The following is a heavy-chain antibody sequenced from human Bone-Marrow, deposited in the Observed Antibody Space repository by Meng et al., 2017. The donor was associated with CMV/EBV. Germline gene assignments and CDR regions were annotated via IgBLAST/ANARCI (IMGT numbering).Heavy chain of an antibody. V-gene: IGHV3-48*03. J-gene: IGHJ6*02. CDR2: ISSSGSTI. D-gene: IGHD2-2*01. Sequence: GGSLRLSCAASGFTFSSYEMNWVRQAPGKGLEWVSYISSSGSTIYYADSVKGRFTISRDNAKNSLYLQMNSLRAEDTAVYYCAREEVVPANSSYYYGMDVWGQGTTVTVSS. CDR1: GFTFSSYE. CDR3: AREEVVPANSSYYYGMDV.